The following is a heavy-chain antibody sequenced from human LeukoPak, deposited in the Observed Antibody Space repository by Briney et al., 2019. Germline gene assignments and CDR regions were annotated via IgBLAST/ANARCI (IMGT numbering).Heavy chain of an antibody. Sequence: GGSLRLSCAASGFTFSRYSMNWVRQAPGKGLEWVSSISISSSYIYYADSVKGRFTMSRENAKNSLYLQMNSLRAGDTAVYYCARAVVGYYDSSGYPRYYYSYMDVWGKGTTVTISS. CDR1: GFTFSRYS. J-gene: IGHJ6*03. CDR3: ARAVVGYYDSSGYPRYYYSYMDV. CDR2: ISISSSYI. D-gene: IGHD3-22*01. V-gene: IGHV3-21*01.